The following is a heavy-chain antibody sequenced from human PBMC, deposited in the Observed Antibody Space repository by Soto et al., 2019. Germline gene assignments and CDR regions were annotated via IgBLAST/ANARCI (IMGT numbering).Heavy chain of an antibody. CDR3: IRGLLGGAPSYTFHGMDV. CDR2: SRNRVNSHTT. CDR1: GFTFSDHY. D-gene: IGHD1-26*01. Sequence: EVQLVESGGGLVQPGGSLRLSCAASGFTFSDHYMDWVRQAPGKGLEWVARSRNRVNSHTTEYAASVKGRFTISRDESKSSLRLQMNSLKIEDTAVYYCIRGLLGGAPSYTFHGMDVWGQGTTVTVSS. V-gene: IGHV3-72*01. J-gene: IGHJ6*01.